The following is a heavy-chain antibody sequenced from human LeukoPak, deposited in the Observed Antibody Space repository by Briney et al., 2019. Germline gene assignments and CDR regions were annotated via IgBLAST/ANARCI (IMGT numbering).Heavy chain of an antibody. CDR2: INWNGGST. D-gene: IGHD3-22*01. CDR1: GFPFDDYG. V-gene: IGHV3-20*04. Sequence: GGSLRLSCAASGFPFDDYGMSWLRQAPGKGLEWVSGINWNGGSTGYADYVKGRFTISRDNAKNPLYLQMNSLRAEDTALYYCAREPYYYDSNGAYYFDYWGQGTLVTVSS. CDR3: AREPYYYDSNGAYYFDY. J-gene: IGHJ4*02.